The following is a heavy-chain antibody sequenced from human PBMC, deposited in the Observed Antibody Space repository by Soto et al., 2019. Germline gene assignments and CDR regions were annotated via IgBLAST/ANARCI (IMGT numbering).Heavy chain of an antibody. CDR3: TTDLGYYDLWSGYQDYYYGMDV. CDR1: GFTFSNAW. Sequence: PGGSLRLSCAASGFTFSNAWMNWVRQAPGKGLEWVGRIKSKTDGGTTDYAAPVKGRFTISRDDSKNTLYLQMNSLKTEDTAVYYCTTDLGYYDLWSGYQDYYYGMDVWGQGTTVTVSS. D-gene: IGHD3-3*01. CDR2: IKSKTDGGTT. J-gene: IGHJ6*02. V-gene: IGHV3-15*07.